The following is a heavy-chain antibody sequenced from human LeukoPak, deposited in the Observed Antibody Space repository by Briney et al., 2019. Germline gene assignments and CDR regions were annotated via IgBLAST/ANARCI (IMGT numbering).Heavy chain of an antibody. CDR1: GFTCSSYA. Sequence: PGRSLRLSCAASGFTCSSYAMHWVRQAPGKGLEWVAVISYDGSNKYYADSVKGRFTISRDSAKNSLYLQMSSLRAEDTAVYYCAAGQQLASWGQATLVTVSS. J-gene: IGHJ5*02. CDR2: ISYDGSNK. D-gene: IGHD6-13*01. V-gene: IGHV3-30-3*01. CDR3: AAGQQLAS.